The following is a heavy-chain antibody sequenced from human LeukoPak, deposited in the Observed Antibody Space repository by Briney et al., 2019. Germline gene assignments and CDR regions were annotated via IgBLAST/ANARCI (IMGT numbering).Heavy chain of an antibody. CDR3: ARPLIAARQSHDAFDI. CDR1: GGSISSYY. D-gene: IGHD6-6*01. Sequence: SETLSLTCTVSGGSISSYYWSWIRQPPGKGLEWIGYIYYRGSTNYNPSLKSRVTISVDTSKDQFSLKLSSVTAADTAVYYCARPLIAARQSHDAFDIWGQGTMVTVSS. CDR2: IYYRGST. V-gene: IGHV4-59*01. J-gene: IGHJ3*02.